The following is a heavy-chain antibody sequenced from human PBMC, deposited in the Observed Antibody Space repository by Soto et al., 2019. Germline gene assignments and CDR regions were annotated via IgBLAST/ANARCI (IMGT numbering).Heavy chain of an antibody. J-gene: IGHJ6*02. Sequence: XGSLRLSCAASGVTFSSYAMSWVRQAPGKGLDWVSAISGSGGSTYYADSVKGRFTISRDNSKNTLYLQMNSLRAEDTAVYYCAKEVRFLEWLLSFYGMDVWGQGTTVTVSS. D-gene: IGHD3-3*01. CDR2: ISGSGGST. CDR1: GVTFSSYA. CDR3: AKEVRFLEWLLSFYGMDV. V-gene: IGHV3-23*01.